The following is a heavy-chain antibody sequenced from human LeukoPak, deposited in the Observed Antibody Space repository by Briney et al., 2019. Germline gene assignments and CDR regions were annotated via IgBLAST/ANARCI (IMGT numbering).Heavy chain of an antibody. V-gene: IGHV3-21*01. Sequence: AGGSLRLSCEVSGFTFSTYGMNWVRQAPGKGLEWVSSISSGSRSIYYADSLKGRFTISRDNAKNSLYLQMNSLRVEDTAVYYCARDNYDYGDYYFDYWGQGTLVTVSS. J-gene: IGHJ4*02. CDR2: ISSGSRSI. CDR3: ARDNYDYGDYYFDY. D-gene: IGHD4-17*01. CDR1: GFTFSTYG.